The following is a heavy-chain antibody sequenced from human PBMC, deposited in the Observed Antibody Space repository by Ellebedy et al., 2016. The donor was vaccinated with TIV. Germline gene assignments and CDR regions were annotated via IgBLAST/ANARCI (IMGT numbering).Heavy chain of an antibody. J-gene: IGHJ4*02. D-gene: IGHD5-24*01. CDR1: GFTFSTYG. V-gene: IGHV3-30*18. CDR3: AKDLGRWLQYFDY. CDR2: MLYDGSDE. Sequence: GESLKISCTASGFTFSTYGVHWVRQAPGKGLEWVAGMLYDGSDEYYADSVKGRFTISRDNSKNTLYLQMNSLRAEDTAVYYSAKDLGRWLQYFDYWGQGILVTVSS.